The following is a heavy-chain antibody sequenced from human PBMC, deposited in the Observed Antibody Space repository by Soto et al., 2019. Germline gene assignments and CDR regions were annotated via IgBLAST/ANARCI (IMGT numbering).Heavy chain of an antibody. CDR3: ARVYCSGDYCYWGACDI. Sequence: SLRLSCTASGFTFGDYAMSWFRQAPGKGLEWVGFIRSKAYDGATEYAASVQGRFTISRDDSKSIAYLQMNSLKTEDTAVYYCARVYCSGDYCYWGACDIWGQASMFTVAS. D-gene: IGHD2-15*01. V-gene: IGHV3-49*03. CDR2: IRSKAYDGAT. J-gene: IGHJ3*02. CDR1: GFTFGDYA.